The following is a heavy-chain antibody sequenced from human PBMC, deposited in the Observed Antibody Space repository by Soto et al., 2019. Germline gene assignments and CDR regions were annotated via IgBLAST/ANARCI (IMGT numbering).Heavy chain of an antibody. Sequence: GGSLRLSCAASGFTFSSYWMSWVRQAPGKGLEWVANIKQDGSEKYYVDSVKGRFTISRDNAKNSLYLQMNSLRAEDTAVYYCARVRWGSGWPIYFDYWGQGTLVTVSS. CDR1: GFTFSSYW. CDR3: ARVRWGSGWPIYFDY. V-gene: IGHV3-7*04. CDR2: IKQDGSEK. D-gene: IGHD6-19*01. J-gene: IGHJ4*02.